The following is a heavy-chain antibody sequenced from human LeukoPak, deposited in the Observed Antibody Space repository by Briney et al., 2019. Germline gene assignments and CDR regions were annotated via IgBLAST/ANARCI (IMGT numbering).Heavy chain of an antibody. CDR1: GGSFSGYY. J-gene: IGHJ4*02. V-gene: IGHV4-34*01. Sequence: PSETLSLTCAVYGGSFSGYYWSWIRQPPGKGLEWIGEINHSGSTNYNPSLKSRVTISVDTSKNQFSLKLSSVTAADTAVYYCARGGVVVAAIDYWGRGTLVTVSS. CDR3: ARGGVVVAAIDY. D-gene: IGHD2-15*01. CDR2: INHSGST.